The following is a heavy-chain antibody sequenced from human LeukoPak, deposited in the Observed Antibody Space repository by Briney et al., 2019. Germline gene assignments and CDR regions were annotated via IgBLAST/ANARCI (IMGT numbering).Heavy chain of an antibody. CDR3: ARHRLTNDAFDI. CDR1: GGSISSSSYY. Sequence: SETLSLTCTVSGGSISSSSYYWGWIRQPPGKGLEWIGSIYYSGSTYYNPSLKSRVTISVDTSKNQFSLKPSSVTAADTAVYYCARHRLTNDAFDIWGQGTMVTVSS. CDR2: IYYSGST. D-gene: IGHD4-11*01. J-gene: IGHJ3*02. V-gene: IGHV4-39*01.